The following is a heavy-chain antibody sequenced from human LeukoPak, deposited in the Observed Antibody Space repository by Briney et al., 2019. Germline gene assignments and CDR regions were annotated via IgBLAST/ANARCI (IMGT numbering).Heavy chain of an antibody. Sequence: GASLKISCKGSGYSFTSYWIGWVRPMPGKGLEWMGIIYPGDSDTRYSPSFQGQVTISADKSISTAYLQWSRLKASDTAMYYCARLEYCSGGSCYGNNWFDPWGQGTLVTVSS. J-gene: IGHJ5*02. CDR2: IYPGDSDT. CDR1: GYSFTSYW. CDR3: ARLEYCSGGSCYGNNWFDP. D-gene: IGHD2-15*01. V-gene: IGHV5-51*01.